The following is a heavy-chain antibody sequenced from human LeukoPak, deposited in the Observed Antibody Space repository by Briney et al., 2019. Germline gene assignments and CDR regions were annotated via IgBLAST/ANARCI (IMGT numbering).Heavy chain of an antibody. J-gene: IGHJ4*02. CDR3: ARVSGYSGSYYARFDY. V-gene: IGHV3-74*01. D-gene: IGHD1-26*01. Sequence: PGGSLRLSCAASGFTFSSYSMNWVRQVPGKGLEWVSRINSDGSSTSYADSVKGRFTISRDNAKNTPYLQMNSLRAEDTAVYYCARVSGYSGSYYARFDYWGQGTLVTVSS. CDR1: GFTFSSYS. CDR2: INSDGSST.